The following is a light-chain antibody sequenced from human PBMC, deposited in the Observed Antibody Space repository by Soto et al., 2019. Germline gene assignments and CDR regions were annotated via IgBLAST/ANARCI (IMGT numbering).Light chain of an antibody. J-gene: IGKJ1*01. CDR2: GAS. CDR1: QSVSSN. Sequence: EVVMTQSPATLSLSAGEKATLYCRAAQSVSSNLAWYQQRPGQATRLLIYGASTRATGIPARFNGSGSGTEFTLTISSLQSEDSAVYYCQQYNNWPPWTFGQGTKVDIK. V-gene: IGKV3-15*01. CDR3: QQYNNWPPWT.